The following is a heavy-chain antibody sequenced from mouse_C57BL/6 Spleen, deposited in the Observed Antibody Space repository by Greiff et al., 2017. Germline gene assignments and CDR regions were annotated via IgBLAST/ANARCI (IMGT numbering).Heavy chain of an antibody. V-gene: IGHV1-26*01. CDR3: AREYYGSNYAMDY. Sequence: VQLQQSGPELVKPGASVKISCKASGYTFTDYYMNWVKQSHGKSLEWIGDLNPNNGGTSYNQKFKGKATLTVDKSSSTAYMELRSLTSEDSAGYYCAREYYGSNYAMDYWGQGTSVTVSS. J-gene: IGHJ4*01. CDR2: LNPNNGGT. D-gene: IGHD1-1*01. CDR1: GYTFTDYY.